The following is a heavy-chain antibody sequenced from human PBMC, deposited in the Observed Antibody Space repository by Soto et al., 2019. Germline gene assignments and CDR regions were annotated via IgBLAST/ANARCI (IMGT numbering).Heavy chain of an antibody. CDR3: TRASTVRGVIRGYYYYGMDV. Sequence: GDSLKISCKGSGYSFTSYLIGWVRQMPGKGLEWMGIIYPGDSDTRYSPSFQGQVTISADKSISTAYLQWSSLKASDTAMYYCTRASTVRGVIRGYYYYGMDVWGQGTTVTVSS. CDR2: IYPGDSDT. D-gene: IGHD3-10*01. CDR1: GYSFTSYL. J-gene: IGHJ6*02. V-gene: IGHV5-51*01.